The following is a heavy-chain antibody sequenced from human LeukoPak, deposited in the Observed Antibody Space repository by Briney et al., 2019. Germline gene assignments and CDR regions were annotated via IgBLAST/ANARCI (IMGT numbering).Heavy chain of an antibody. CDR2: IKQDGSEK. Sequence: GGSLRLSCAASGFTFSSYWMSWVRQAPGKGLEWVANIKQDGSEKCYVDSVKGRFTISRDNAKNSLYLQMNSLRAEDTAVYYCARKDYSQSQVFDYWGQGTLVTVSS. D-gene: IGHD4-11*01. V-gene: IGHV3-7*03. J-gene: IGHJ4*02. CDR1: GFTFSSYW. CDR3: ARKDYSQSQVFDY.